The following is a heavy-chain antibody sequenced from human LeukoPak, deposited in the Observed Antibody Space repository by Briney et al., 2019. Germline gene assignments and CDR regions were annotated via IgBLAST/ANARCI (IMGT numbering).Heavy chain of an antibody. Sequence: GGSLRLSCAASGFTFSSYAMSWVRQAPGKGLEWVSAISGSGGSTYYADSVKGRFTISRGNSKNTLYLQMNSLRAEDTAVYYCAKVPFTMIVVVNAYYFDYWGQGTLVTVSS. J-gene: IGHJ4*02. CDR1: GFTFSSYA. CDR2: ISGSGGST. D-gene: IGHD3-22*01. CDR3: AKVPFTMIVVVNAYYFDY. V-gene: IGHV3-23*01.